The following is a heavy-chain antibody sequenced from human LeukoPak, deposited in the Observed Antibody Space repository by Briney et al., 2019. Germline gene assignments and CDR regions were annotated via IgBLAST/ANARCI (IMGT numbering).Heavy chain of an antibody. Sequence: PSETLSLTCAVYGGSFSGDYWSWIRQPPGKGLEWIGEINHSGSTNYNPSLKSRVTISVDTSKNQFSLKLSSVTAADTAVYYCARGRTVADRMYYFDYWGQGTLVTVSS. V-gene: IGHV4-34*01. CDR2: INHSGST. CDR3: ARGRTVADRMYYFDY. D-gene: IGHD6-19*01. CDR1: GGSFSGDY. J-gene: IGHJ4*02.